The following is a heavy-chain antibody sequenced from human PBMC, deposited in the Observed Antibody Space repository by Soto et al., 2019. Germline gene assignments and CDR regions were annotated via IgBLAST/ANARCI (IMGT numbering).Heavy chain of an antibody. V-gene: IGHV4-59*01. CDR3: ARSIAAAGYDY. CDR1: GGSISSYY. CDR2: IYYSGST. J-gene: IGHJ4*02. Sequence: PSETLSLTCTVSGGSISSYYWSWIRQPPGKGLEWFGYIYYSGSTNYNPSLKSRVTISVDTSKNQFSLKLSSVTAADTAVYYCARSIAAAGYDYWGQGTLVTVSS. D-gene: IGHD6-13*01.